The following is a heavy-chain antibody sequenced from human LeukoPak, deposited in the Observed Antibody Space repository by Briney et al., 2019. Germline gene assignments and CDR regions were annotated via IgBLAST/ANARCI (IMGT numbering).Heavy chain of an antibody. V-gene: IGHV3-49*03. J-gene: IGHJ4*02. Sequence: GGSLRLSCTASGFTFGDYAMSWFRQAPGKGLEWVGFIRSKAYGGTTEYAASVKGRFTISRDDSKSIAYLQMNSLKTEDTAVYYCTRSRPYDSVPVRFDYWGQGTLVTVSS. CDR3: TRSRPYDSVPVRFDY. CDR2: IRSKAYGGTT. D-gene: IGHD3-22*01. CDR1: GFTFGDYA.